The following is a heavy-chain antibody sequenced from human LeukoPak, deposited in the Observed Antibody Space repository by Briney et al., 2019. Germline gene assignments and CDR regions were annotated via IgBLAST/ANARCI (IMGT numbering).Heavy chain of an antibody. V-gene: IGHV3-7*01. J-gene: IGHJ4*02. CDR3: ARDLSGVTGYTYGRGIDY. D-gene: IGHD5-18*01. Sequence: PGGSLRLSCAASGFTFSSYWMSWVRQAPGKELEWVANIKKDGSDKYYVDSVKGRFTISRDNAKTSLYLQMNSLRAEDTAVYYCARDLSGVTGYTYGRGIDYWGQGTLVTVSS. CDR1: GFTFSSYW. CDR2: IKKDGSDK.